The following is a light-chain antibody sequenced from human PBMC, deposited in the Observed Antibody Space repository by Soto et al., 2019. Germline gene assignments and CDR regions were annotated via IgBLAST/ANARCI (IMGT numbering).Light chain of an antibody. J-gene: IGKJ2*01. CDR2: DAS. CDR1: QTISTY. Sequence: DIQMTQSTSSLSASVGDRVTITCRASQTISTYLNRYQQKPGKAPRLLIYDASSLLSVVPSRFRGSGSGAEFTLTIASLQPEDFSTYYCQQTDSTPYTFGQGTKVEI. CDR3: QQTDSTPYT. V-gene: IGKV1-39*01.